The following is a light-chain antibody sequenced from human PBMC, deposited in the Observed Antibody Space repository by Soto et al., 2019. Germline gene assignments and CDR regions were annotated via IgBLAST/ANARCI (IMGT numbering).Light chain of an antibody. CDR1: NRDVGAFNY. CDR2: EVA. J-gene: IGLJ1*01. V-gene: IGLV2-14*01. Sequence: QSVLTQPASMSGSPGQSITISCTGTNRDVGAFNYVSWYQQHPHKAPKLIIYEVAYRPSGVSDRFSGSKSGNTASLTISGLQAEDEADYYCSSYTGSNTLDVFGTGTKLTVL. CDR3: SSYTGSNTLDV.